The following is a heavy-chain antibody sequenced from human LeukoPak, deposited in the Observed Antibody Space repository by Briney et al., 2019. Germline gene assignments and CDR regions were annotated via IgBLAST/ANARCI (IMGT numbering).Heavy chain of an antibody. D-gene: IGHD1-26*01. J-gene: IGHJ4*02. CDR3: ARYSGSSSHRFDY. V-gene: IGHV4-59*01. Sequence: SETLSLTCTVSGGSISSYYWSWIRQPPGKGLEWIGYIYYSGSTNYNPSLKSRVTISVDTSKNQFSLKLSSVTAADTAVYYCARYSGSSSHRFDYWGQGTLVTVSS. CDR2: IYYSGST. CDR1: GGSISSYY.